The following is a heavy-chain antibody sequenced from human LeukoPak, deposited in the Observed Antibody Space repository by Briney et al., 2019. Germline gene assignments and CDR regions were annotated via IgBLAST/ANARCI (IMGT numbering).Heavy chain of an antibody. J-gene: IGHJ4*02. CDR2: IHSRGNT. Sequence: SETLSLTCTVSGGFISNYYWSWIRQPAGKELEWFGRIHSRGNTLHNPSLKSRVSMSVDTSKNQFSLRLTSATAADTAVYYCARGPSHGGTYFESWGQGTLVTVSS. CDR3: ARGPSHGGTYFES. V-gene: IGHV4-4*07. D-gene: IGHD4-23*01. CDR1: GGFISNYY.